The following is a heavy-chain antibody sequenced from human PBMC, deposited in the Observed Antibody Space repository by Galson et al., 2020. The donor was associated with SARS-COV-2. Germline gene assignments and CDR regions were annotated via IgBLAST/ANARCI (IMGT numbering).Heavy chain of an antibody. V-gene: IGHV1-8*01. CDR2: MNPNTGRT. CDR3: TKVFMSRGVIVDAFDI. D-gene: IGHD3-16*02. Sequence: GESLKISCKASGYTFISYDVNWVRQAPGQGLEWMGWMNPNTGRTAYAPQFQGRVTMTRDTSTSTAFMELNSLRSDDTAVYYCTKVFMSRGVIVDAFDIWGQGTRVTVSA. J-gene: IGHJ3*02. CDR1: GYTFISYD.